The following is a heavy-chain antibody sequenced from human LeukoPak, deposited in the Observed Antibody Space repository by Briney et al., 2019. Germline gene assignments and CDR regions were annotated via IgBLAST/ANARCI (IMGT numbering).Heavy chain of an antibody. D-gene: IGHD3-22*01. V-gene: IGHV3-73*01. J-gene: IGHJ4*02. Sequence: PGGSLKLSCAASGFTFSGSAMRWVRQASGKGLEWVGRIRSKANSYATAYAASVKGRFTISRDDSKNTAYLQMNSLKTEDTAVYFCARWDSSGCLDYWGQGTLVTVSS. CDR2: IRSKANSYAT. CDR3: ARWDSSGCLDY. CDR1: GFTFSGSA.